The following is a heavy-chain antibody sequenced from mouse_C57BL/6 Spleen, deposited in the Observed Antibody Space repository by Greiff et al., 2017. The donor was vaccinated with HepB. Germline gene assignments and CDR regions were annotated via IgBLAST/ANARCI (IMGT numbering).Heavy chain of an antibody. CDR3: ARQETTVVADYAMDY. Sequence: EVKVVESGGGLVKPGGSLKLSCAASGFTFSDYAMHWVRQAPEKGLEWVAYISSGSGTIYYADTVKGRFTISRDNAKNTLFLQMTSLRSEDTAMYYCARQETTVVADYAMDYWGQGTSVTVSS. J-gene: IGHJ4*01. CDR1: GFTFSDYA. V-gene: IGHV5-17*01. D-gene: IGHD1-1*01. CDR2: ISSGSGTI.